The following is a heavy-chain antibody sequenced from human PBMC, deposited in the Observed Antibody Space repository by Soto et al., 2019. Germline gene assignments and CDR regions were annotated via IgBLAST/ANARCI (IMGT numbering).Heavy chain of an antibody. CDR1: GFTFDDYA. CDR2: ISWNSGSI. CDR3: ASRRGSSWAHFDY. V-gene: IGHV3-9*01. Sequence: GGSLRLSCAASGFTFDDYAMHWVRQAPGKGLEWVSGISWNSGSIGYADSVKGRFTISRDNAKNSLYLQMNSLRAEDTALYYCASRRGSSWAHFDYWGQGTLVTVSS. D-gene: IGHD6-13*01. J-gene: IGHJ4*02.